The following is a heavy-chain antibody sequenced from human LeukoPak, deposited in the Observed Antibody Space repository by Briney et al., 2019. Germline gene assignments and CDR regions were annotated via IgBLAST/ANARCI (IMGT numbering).Heavy chain of an antibody. V-gene: IGHV4-38-2*02. CDR2: IYHSGST. J-gene: IGHJ6*03. CDR3: ARAYCSGGSCYYYYYYMDV. CDR1: GYSISSGYY. Sequence: SETLSLTCTVSGYSISSGYYWGWIRQPPGKGLEWIGSIYHSGSTYYNPSLKSRVTTSVDTSKNQFSLKLSSVTAADTAVYYCARAYCSGGSCYYYYYYMDVWGKGTTVTVSS. D-gene: IGHD2-15*01.